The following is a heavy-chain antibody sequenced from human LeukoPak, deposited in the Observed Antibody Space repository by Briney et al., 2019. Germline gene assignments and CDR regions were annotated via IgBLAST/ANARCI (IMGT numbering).Heavy chain of an antibody. CDR3: ARERVALLNDAFDI. J-gene: IGHJ3*02. CDR1: GGSFSGYY. CDR2: INHSGST. Sequence: SETLSLTCAVYGGSFSGYYWTWIRQPPGKGLEWIGEINHSGSTNYNPSLKSRVTISVDTSKNQFSLKLSSVTAADTAVYYCARERVALLNDAFDIWGQGTMVTVSS. V-gene: IGHV4-34*01. D-gene: IGHD2-15*01.